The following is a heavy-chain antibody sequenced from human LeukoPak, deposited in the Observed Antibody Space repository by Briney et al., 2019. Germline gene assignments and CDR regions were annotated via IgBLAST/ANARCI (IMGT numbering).Heavy chain of an antibody. CDR1: GFTFSRYS. J-gene: IGHJ6*03. V-gene: IGHV3-21*01. D-gene: IGHD3-22*01. Sequence: GGSLRLSCAASGFTFSRYSMNWVRQAPGKGLEWVASISSTSTFIYSADSVKGRFTISRDTAKNSLFLQMNSLRAEDTAIYYCARDNFDSSDYPQTYYYYYMDVWGKGTMVTVSS. CDR3: ARDNFDSSDYPQTYYYYYMDV. CDR2: ISSTSTFI.